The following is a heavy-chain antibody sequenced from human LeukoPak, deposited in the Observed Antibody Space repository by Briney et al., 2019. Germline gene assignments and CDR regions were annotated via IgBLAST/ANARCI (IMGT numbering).Heavy chain of an antibody. J-gene: IGHJ4*02. Sequence: SEALSLTCTVSGGSISSSSAYWGWIRQPPGKGLEWIGSIYYSKNTYYNPSLKSRVTISADTSKNQFSLTLGSVSATDTAVYYCVSPRGFSYGYFDYWGQGTLVTVSS. CDR2: IYYSKNT. CDR1: GGSISSSSAY. V-gene: IGHV4-39*01. CDR3: VSPRGFSYGYFDY. D-gene: IGHD5-18*01.